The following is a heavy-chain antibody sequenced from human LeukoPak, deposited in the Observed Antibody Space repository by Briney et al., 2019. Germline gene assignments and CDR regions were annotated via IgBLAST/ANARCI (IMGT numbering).Heavy chain of an antibody. CDR2: IYHSGST. J-gene: IGHJ3*02. Sequence: PSETLSLTCAVSGGSISSSNWWSWVRQPPGKGLEWIGEIYHSGSTNYNPSLKSRVTISVDTSKNQFSLKLSSVTAADTAVYYCARGPDIVVVVASGGAFDIWGQGTMVTVSS. CDR3: ARGPDIVVVVASGGAFDI. V-gene: IGHV4-4*02. CDR1: GGSISSSNW. D-gene: IGHD2-15*01.